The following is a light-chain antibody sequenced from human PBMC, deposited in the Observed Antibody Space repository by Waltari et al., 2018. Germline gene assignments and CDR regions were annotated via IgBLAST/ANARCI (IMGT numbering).Light chain of an antibody. J-gene: IGLJ6*01. CDR3: QSYDSSLSGYV. Sequence: QSVLTQPPSVSGAPGQRVTISCPGSSSNIGAGYDVHWYQQFPGTAPKLLIYGNNNRPSGVPDRFSGSKSGTSASLAITGLQAEDEADYYCQSYDSSLSGYVFGSGTTVTVV. CDR2: GNN. V-gene: IGLV1-40*01. CDR1: SSNIGAGYD.